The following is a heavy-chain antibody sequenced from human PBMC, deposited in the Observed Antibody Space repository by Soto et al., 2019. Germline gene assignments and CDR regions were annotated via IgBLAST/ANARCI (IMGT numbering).Heavy chain of an antibody. CDR1: GVSIRSSSYY. CDR2: IYYSGST. Sequence: QLQLQESGPGLVKPSDTLSLTCTVSGVSIRSSSYYWGWIRQPPGKGLEWIGSIYYSGSTYYNPSLXXXXXXXXXXXXXXXXXXXXXXXXXXXXXYYCARSDPPSSSLPPYYYYNGMDVWGQGTTVIVSS. J-gene: IGHJ6*02. CDR3: ARSDPPSSSLPPYYYYNGMDV. D-gene: IGHD3-22*01. V-gene: IGHV4-39*01.